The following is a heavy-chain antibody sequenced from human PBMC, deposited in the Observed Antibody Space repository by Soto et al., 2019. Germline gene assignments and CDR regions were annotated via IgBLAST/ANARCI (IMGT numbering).Heavy chain of an antibody. D-gene: IGHD3-22*01. CDR1: GGTFSSYA. CDR3: ARAYYDSSDCNWFDP. CDR2: IIPIFGTA. J-gene: IGHJ5*02. V-gene: IGHV1-69*13. Sequence: GASVKVSCKASGGTFSSYAISWVRQAPGQGLEWMGGIIPIFGTANYAQKFQGRVTITADESTSTAYMELSSLRSEDTAVYYCARAYYDSSDCNWFDPWGQGTLVTVSS.